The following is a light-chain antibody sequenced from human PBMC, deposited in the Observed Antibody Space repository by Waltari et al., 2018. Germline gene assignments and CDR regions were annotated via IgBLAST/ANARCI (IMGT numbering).Light chain of an antibody. CDR3: QHRRNWPLT. J-gene: IGKJ4*01. V-gene: IGKV3-11*01. Sequence: DSVLTQSTATLSLSPGKRATLSCRASQSLSNDLAWYQQKPGQAPRLLIYDTSNRATGIPARFSGSGFGTDFTLTISSLEPEDFAVYYCQHRRNWPLTFGGGTKVEIK. CDR1: QSLSND. CDR2: DTS.